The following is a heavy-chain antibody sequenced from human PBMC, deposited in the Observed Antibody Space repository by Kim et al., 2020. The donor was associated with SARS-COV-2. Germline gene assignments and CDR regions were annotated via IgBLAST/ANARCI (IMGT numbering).Heavy chain of an antibody. CDR1: GGSISSGGYY. CDR2: IYYSGST. CDR3: ARDGLRRGYSYGSSYWYFDL. V-gene: IGHV4-31*03. Sequence: SETLSLTCTVSGGSISSGGYYWSWIRQHPGKGLEWIGYIYYSGSTYYNPSLKSRVTISVDTSKNQFSLKLSSVTAADTAVYYCARDGLRRGYSYGSSYWYFDLWGRGTLVTVSS. J-gene: IGHJ2*01. D-gene: IGHD5-18*01.